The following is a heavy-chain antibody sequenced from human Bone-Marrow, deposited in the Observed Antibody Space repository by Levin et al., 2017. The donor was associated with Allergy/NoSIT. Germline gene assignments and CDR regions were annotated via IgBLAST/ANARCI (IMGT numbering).Heavy chain of an antibody. J-gene: IGHJ5*02. CDR3: ARVDVTSANWFDP. D-gene: IGHD4-11*01. CDR2: IYYTGTT. CDR1: GDSVSTGDFY. Sequence: LRLSCTVSGDSVSTGDFYWSWIRQHPGKGLEWIGYIYYTGTTYYNSSLRSRATISIDTSKNQFSLRLSSMTAADTAVYYCARVDVTSANWFDPWGQGTLVTVSS. V-gene: IGHV4-31*03.